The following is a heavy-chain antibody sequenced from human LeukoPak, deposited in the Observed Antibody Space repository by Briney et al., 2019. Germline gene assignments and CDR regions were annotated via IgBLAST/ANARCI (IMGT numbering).Heavy chain of an antibody. V-gene: IGHV3-66*01. CDR1: GFTVSSNY. Sequence: GGSLRLSCAASGFTVSSNYMSWVRQAPGKGLEWVSVIYSGGSTYYADSVKGRFTISRDNSKNTLYLQMNSLRAEDTAVYYCAREGPGLGDHYFDCWGQGTPVTVSS. D-gene: IGHD3-16*01. CDR3: AREGPGLGDHYFDC. J-gene: IGHJ4*02. CDR2: IYSGGST.